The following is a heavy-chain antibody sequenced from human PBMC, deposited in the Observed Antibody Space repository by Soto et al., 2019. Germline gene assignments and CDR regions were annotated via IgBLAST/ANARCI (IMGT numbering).Heavy chain of an antibody. J-gene: IGHJ6*02. Sequence: PXETLSIPWTVGCGSVSSCGYYWSWIRQPPGKGLEWIGYIYYSGSTNYNPSLKSRVTISVDTSKNQFSLKLSSVTDADTAVYYCARDVYYYDSSGPPPYLDLWGQGTTVTVSS. CDR2: IYYSGST. D-gene: IGHD3-22*01. CDR3: ARDVYYYDSSGPPPYLDL. V-gene: IGHV4-61*08. CDR1: CGSVSSCGYY.